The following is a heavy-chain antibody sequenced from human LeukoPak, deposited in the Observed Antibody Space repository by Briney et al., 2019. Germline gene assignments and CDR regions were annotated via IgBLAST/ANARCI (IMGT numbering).Heavy chain of an antibody. J-gene: IGHJ4*02. Sequence: ASVKVSCKASGYTFTSYGISWVRQAPGQGLEWMGWISAYNGNTNYAQKFQGRVTMTRDTSTSTVYMELSSLRSEDTAVYYCARVRDSPSQNYFDYWGQGTLVTVTS. D-gene: IGHD3-10*01. CDR2: ISAYNGNT. CDR3: ARVRDSPSQNYFDY. V-gene: IGHV1-18*01. CDR1: GYTFTSYG.